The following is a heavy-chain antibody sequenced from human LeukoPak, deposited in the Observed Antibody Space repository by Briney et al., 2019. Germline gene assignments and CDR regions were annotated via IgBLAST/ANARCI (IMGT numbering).Heavy chain of an antibody. V-gene: IGHV4-4*02. CDR1: GGSISSSNW. J-gene: IGHJ6*03. CDR3: ARGPYSSSWYYYYYMDV. D-gene: IGHD6-13*01. CDR2: IYHSGST. Sequence: KPSETLSLTCAVSGGSISSSNWWSWVRQPPGKGLEWIGEIYHSGSTNYNPSLKSRVTISVDKSKNQFSLKLSSVTAADTAVYYCARGPYSSSWYYYYYMDVWGKGTTVTVSS.